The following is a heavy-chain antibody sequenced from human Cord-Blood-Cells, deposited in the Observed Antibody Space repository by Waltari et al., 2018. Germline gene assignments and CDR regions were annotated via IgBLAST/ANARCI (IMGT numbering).Heavy chain of an antibody. CDR2: IYYSGSI. Sequence: QVQLQESGPGLVKPSDTLSPTCAVSGYSISSTTCWGWIRQPPGKGLEWIGYIYYSGSIYYNPSLKSRVTMSVDTSKNQFSLKLSSVTAVDMAVYYCARIYSSSWAWFDPWGQGTLVTVSS. D-gene: IGHD6-13*01. CDR1: GYSISSTTC. CDR3: ARIYSSSWAWFDP. J-gene: IGHJ5*02. V-gene: IGHV4-28*05.